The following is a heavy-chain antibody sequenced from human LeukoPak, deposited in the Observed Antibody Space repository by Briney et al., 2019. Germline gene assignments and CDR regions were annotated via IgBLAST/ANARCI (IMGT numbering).Heavy chain of an antibody. J-gene: IGHJ4*02. CDR3: AKDRSGYSYGNAYFDY. V-gene: IGHV3-30*02. Sequence: GGSLRLSCAASGFTFSSYDMHWVRQAPGKGLEWVAFIRYDGSNKYYADSVKGRFTISRDHSKNTLYLQMNSLRAEDTAVYYCAKDRSGYSYGNAYFDYWGQGTLVTVSS. CDR2: IRYDGSNK. D-gene: IGHD5-18*01. CDR1: GFTFSSYD.